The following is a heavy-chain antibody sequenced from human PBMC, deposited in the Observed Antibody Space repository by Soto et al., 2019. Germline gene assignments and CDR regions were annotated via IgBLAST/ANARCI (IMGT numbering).Heavy chain of an antibody. Sequence: EVQLLESGGGLVQPGGSLRLSCAASGFTFSSYAMSWVRQAPGKGLEWVSAISGSGGSTYYADSVKGRFTISRDNSKNTLYLQMNSLRAEDTAVYYCAKDLLGYCSSTSCSFYWYLDLWGRGTLVTVSS. CDR3: AKDLLGYCSSTSCSFYWYLDL. CDR2: ISGSGGST. V-gene: IGHV3-23*01. J-gene: IGHJ2*01. CDR1: GFTFSSYA. D-gene: IGHD2-2*01.